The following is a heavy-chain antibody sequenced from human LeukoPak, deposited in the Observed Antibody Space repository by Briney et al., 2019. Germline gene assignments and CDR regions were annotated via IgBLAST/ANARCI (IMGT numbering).Heavy chain of an antibody. V-gene: IGHV1-8*01. CDR1: GYTFTSFD. CDR2: MNPNSGNI. D-gene: IGHD1/OR15-1a*01. J-gene: IGHJ4*02. CDR3: ARDFGHNNNWYFDY. Sequence: ASVKVSCKASGYTFTSFDINWVRQAPGQGLEWMAWMNPNSGNIGYAQKFQGRVTMTRNTATITAYMELSSLRSEDTAMYYCARDFGHNNNWYFDYWGQGTLVTVSS.